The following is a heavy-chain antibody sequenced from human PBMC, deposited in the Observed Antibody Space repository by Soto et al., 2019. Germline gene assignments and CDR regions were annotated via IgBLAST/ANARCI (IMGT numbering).Heavy chain of an antibody. CDR3: ARDRRSYYNDGRGLDY. D-gene: IGHD3-22*01. Sequence: SETLSLTCAVSGGSISSGGYSWNWIRQPLGKGLEWIGYIYHSGSTYYNPSLEGRVTMSVDTSKNQFSLKLNSVTAADTAVYYCARDRRSYYNDGRGLDYWGQGTLVTVSS. J-gene: IGHJ4*02. V-gene: IGHV4-30-2*01. CDR2: IYHSGST. CDR1: GGSISSGGYS.